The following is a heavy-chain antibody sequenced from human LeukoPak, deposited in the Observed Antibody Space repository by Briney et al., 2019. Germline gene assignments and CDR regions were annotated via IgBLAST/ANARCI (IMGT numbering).Heavy chain of an antibody. J-gene: IGHJ3*01. CDR1: GYILTGHY. D-gene: IGHD3-16*01. Sequence: ASVKVSCKTSGYILTGHYLHWVRQAPGQGLEWMGWINPNSGDTNYAQKFQGKISMTADTSTSTAYMELRRLRSDDTAAYYCAKGFDAADYYWGQGGFDFWGQGTKVIVSS. CDR2: INPNSGDT. CDR3: AKGFDAADYYWGQGGFDF. V-gene: IGHV1-2*02.